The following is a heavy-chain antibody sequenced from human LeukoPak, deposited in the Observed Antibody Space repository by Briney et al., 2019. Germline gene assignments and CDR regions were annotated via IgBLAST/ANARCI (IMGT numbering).Heavy chain of an antibody. Sequence: ASVKVSCKGSGYTFTRYDINWGRPDTRQGLGWMGWMNPNSGNTGYAQKCQGRATMTRNTSISTAYMELSSLRSEDTAVYYCARGPGYSSSWYLFHWFDPWGQGPLVTVSS. V-gene: IGHV1-8*01. J-gene: IGHJ5*02. CDR3: ARGPGYSSSWYLFHWFDP. CDR2: MNPNSGNT. CDR1: GYTFTRYD. D-gene: IGHD6-13*01.